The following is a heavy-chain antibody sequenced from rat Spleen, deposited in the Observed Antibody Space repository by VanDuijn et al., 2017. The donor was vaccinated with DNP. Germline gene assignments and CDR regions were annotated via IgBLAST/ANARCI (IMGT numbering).Heavy chain of an antibody. D-gene: IGHD1-4*01. J-gene: IGHJ2*01. V-gene: IGHV5-19*01. CDR2: ISTSGGST. CDR1: GLNFSNYD. CDR3: AREYPWAHYFDY. Sequence: EVQLVESGGGLVQPGRSLKLSCAASGLNFSNYDMAWVRQAPTKGLEWVASISTSGGSTYYRDSVKGRFTVSRDNGKSTLYLQMDSLRSEDTATYYCAREYPWAHYFDYWGQGVMVTVSS.